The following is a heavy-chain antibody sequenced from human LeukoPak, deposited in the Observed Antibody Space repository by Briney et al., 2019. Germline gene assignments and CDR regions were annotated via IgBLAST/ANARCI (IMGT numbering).Heavy chain of an antibody. V-gene: IGHV4-34*01. CDR2: INHGGST. CDR1: GGSFSGYY. Sequence: SETLSLTCAVYGGSFSGYYWSWIRQPPGKGLEWIGEINHGGSTNYNPSLKSRVTISVDTSKNQFSLKLSSVTAADTAVYYCGDGRSLDCWGQGTLVTVSS. J-gene: IGHJ4*02. CDR3: GDGRSLDC.